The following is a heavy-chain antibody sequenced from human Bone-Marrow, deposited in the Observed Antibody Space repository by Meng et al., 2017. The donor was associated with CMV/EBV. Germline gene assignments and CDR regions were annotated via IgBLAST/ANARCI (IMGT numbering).Heavy chain of an antibody. J-gene: IGHJ4*02. V-gene: IGHV3-21*01. CDR3: ARDSNRGGLDY. CDR1: GVTVSSNY. Sequence: SCEASGVTVSSNYMSWVRQAPGKGLEWVSSISSSSSYIYYADSVKGRFTISRDNAKNSLYLQMNSLRAEDTAVYYCARDSNRGGLDYWGQGTLVTVSS. CDR2: ISSSSSYI. D-gene: IGHD1-14*01.